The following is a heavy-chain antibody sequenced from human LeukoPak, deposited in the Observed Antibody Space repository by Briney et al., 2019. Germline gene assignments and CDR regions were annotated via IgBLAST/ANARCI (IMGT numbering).Heavy chain of an antibody. Sequence: SGPALVQPTPPLTLTCTFSGFSLSTSGMRVSWIRQPPVKALEWLARFDWDDDKFYSTSLKTRLTISKDTSKNQVVLTMTNMDPVDTATYYRARTTSYCGGDCYVDWGQGTLVTVSS. CDR3: ARTTSYCGGDCYVD. V-gene: IGHV2-70*04. CDR1: GFSLSTSGMR. D-gene: IGHD2-21*02. CDR2: FDWDDDK. J-gene: IGHJ4*02.